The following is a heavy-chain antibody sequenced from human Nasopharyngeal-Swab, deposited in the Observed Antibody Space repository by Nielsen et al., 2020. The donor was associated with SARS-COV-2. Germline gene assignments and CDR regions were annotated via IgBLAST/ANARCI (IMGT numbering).Heavy chain of an antibody. CDR1: GGSISSGAYQ. V-gene: IGHV4-31*03. Sequence: TLSLTCTVSGGSISSGAYQWSWIRQLPGKGLEWIGYIYYSGNTYYNPSLKSRLTISVDTSKNQFSLKLTSVTAADTAVYYCASLDSSGYMNIDCWGQGTLVAVSS. D-gene: IGHD3-22*01. J-gene: IGHJ4*02. CDR3: ASLDSSGYMNIDC. CDR2: IYYSGNT.